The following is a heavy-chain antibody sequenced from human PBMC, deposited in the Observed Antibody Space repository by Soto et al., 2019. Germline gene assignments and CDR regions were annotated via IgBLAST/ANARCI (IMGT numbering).Heavy chain of an antibody. CDR3: ASITGTNGFDI. CDR2: IWYDGSNQ. CDR1: GFSFISSG. Sequence: QVQLVESGGGVVQPGRSLRLSCLASGFSFISSGMHWIRQPPGKGLDWLALIWYDGSNQIYLDSLKDRFTIFTDNSKNTLYLEMNSLRPEYTAVYNCASITGTNGFDIWGQGTRVTVSS. D-gene: IGHD3-10*01. V-gene: IGHV3-33*03. J-gene: IGHJ3*02.